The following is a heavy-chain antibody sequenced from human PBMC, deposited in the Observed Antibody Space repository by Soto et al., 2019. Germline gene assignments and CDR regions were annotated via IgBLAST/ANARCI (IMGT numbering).Heavy chain of an antibody. Sequence: GGSLRLSCAASGFTFRSYGIHWVRQAPGKGLEWVAVISYDGSNKYYADSVKGRFTISRGNSKNTVYLQMNSLRAEDTAVYYCAKDRGLRFIHYYGLDVWGQGTTVTVSS. CDR3: AKDRGLRFIHYYGLDV. CDR1: GFTFRSYG. V-gene: IGHV3-30*18. J-gene: IGHJ6*02. D-gene: IGHD3-3*01. CDR2: ISYDGSNK.